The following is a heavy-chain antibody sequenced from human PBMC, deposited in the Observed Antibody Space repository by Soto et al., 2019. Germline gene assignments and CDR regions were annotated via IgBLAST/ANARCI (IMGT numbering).Heavy chain of an antibody. CDR2: ISGSGGST. Sequence: EVQLLESGGGLVPPGGSLRLSCAASGFTFSSDAMSWVRQAPVKGLEWVSAISGSGGSTYYSDSVKGRFTISRDNSKNTLYLQMNSLRAEDTAVYYFAIDHEYSSICLSSHNWFDPWGQGTLVTVSS. CDR1: GFTFSSDA. CDR3: AIDHEYSSICLSSHNWFDP. D-gene: IGHD6-13*01. V-gene: IGHV3-23*01. J-gene: IGHJ5*02.